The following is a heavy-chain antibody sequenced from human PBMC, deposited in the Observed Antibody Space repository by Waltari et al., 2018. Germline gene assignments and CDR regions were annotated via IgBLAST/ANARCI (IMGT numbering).Heavy chain of an antibody. J-gene: IGHJ4*02. V-gene: IGHV3-74*01. Sequence: ELQLVESGGVFVHPGGSLRLSCSASGFTFSTFWMPCVRQAPGKGLVWVSRIDSGGSDTSYAGSVKGRFTISRDNTKNTLYLQMNSLRGEDTGVYYCARDLYDTGSGDYPGRDFWGQGTLVTVAS. CDR3: ARDLYDTGSGDYPGRDF. D-gene: IGHD1-26*01. CDR1: GFTFSTFW. CDR2: IDSGGSDT.